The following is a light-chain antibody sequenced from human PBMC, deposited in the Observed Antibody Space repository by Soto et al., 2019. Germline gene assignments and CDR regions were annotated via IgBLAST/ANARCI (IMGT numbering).Light chain of an antibody. V-gene: IGLV2-8*01. Sequence: QSALTQPPSASGSPGQSVTISCTGTSSDVGGSNFVSWYQEHPGKAPKLIIYEVSKRPSGVPDRFSGSKSGNTASLTVSGLQAEEEDDYDCSSYAGSNNRYVFGTGTKVTVL. CDR1: SSDVGGSNF. CDR2: EVS. CDR3: SSYAGSNNRYV. J-gene: IGLJ1*01.